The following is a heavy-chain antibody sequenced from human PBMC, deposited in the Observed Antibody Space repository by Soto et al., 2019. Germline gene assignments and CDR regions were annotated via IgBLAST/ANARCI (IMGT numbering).Heavy chain of an antibody. CDR3: ARETYYDFWSGPYYGMDV. V-gene: IGHV3-30-3*01. CDR2: ISYDGSNK. Sequence: QVQLVESGGGVVQPGRSLRLSCAASGFTFSSYAMHWVRQAPGKGLEWVAVISYDGSNKYYADSVKGRFTISRDNSKNLLYLQMTSLRAKNTAVYYCARETYYDFWSGPYYGMDVWCQGTPVTVSS. J-gene: IGHJ6*02. CDR1: GFTFSSYA. D-gene: IGHD3-3*01.